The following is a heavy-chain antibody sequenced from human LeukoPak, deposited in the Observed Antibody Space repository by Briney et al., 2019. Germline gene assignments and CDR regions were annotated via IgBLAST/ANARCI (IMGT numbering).Heavy chain of an antibody. D-gene: IGHD4-17*01. V-gene: IGHV4-59*01. J-gene: IGHJ2*01. Sequence: SETLSLTCSVSGGSISSYYWSWIRQPPGKGLEWIGYIYYSGRTNYKTSLNSRVTISLDTSRSHFSLKLSSVTAADTAVYYCARDLDYAGTPCYFDLWGRGTLVTVSS. CDR3: ARDLDYAGTPCYFDL. CDR1: GGSISSYY. CDR2: IYYSGRT.